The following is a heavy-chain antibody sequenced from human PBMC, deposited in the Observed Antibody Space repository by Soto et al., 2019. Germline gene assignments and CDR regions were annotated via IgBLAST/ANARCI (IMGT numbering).Heavy chain of an antibody. J-gene: IGHJ4*02. D-gene: IGHD6-19*01. Sequence: QVQLVESGGGVVQPGRSLRLSCAASGFTFSSYGMHWVRQAPGKGLEWVAVISYDGSNKYYADSVKGRFTISRDNSKNTLYLQMNSLRAEDTAVYYCAKDRGYSSGWCFDYWGQGTLVTVSS. V-gene: IGHV3-30*18. CDR3: AKDRGYSSGWCFDY. CDR1: GFTFSSYG. CDR2: ISYDGSNK.